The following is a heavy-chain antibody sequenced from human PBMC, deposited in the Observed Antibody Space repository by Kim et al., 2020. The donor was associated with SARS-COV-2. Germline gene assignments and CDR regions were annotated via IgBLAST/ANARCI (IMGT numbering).Heavy chain of an antibody. CDR2: IIPIFGTA. J-gene: IGHJ5*02. Sequence: SVKVSCKASGGTFSSYAISWVRQAPGQGLEWMGGIIPIFGTANYAQKFQGRVTITADESTSTAYMELSSLRSEDTAVYYCARVGTNYDILTGYYPTLNWFDPWGQGTLVTVSS. CDR3: ARVGTNYDILTGYYPTLNWFDP. CDR1: GGTFSSYA. D-gene: IGHD3-9*01. V-gene: IGHV1-69*13.